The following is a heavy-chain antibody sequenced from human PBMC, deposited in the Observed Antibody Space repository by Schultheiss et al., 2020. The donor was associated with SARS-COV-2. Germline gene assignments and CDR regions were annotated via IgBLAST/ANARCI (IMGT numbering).Heavy chain of an antibody. CDR2: INPNSGGT. J-gene: IGHJ6*02. CDR1: GYTFTGYY. D-gene: IGHD3-22*01. V-gene: IGHV1-2*04. Sequence: ASVKVSCKASGYTFTGYYMHWVRQAPGQGLEWMGWINPNSGGTNYAQKFQGWVTMTRDTSISTAYMELSRLRSDDTAVYYCARDRTYYYDSSGSHDHYYYGMDVWGQGTTVTVSS. CDR3: ARDRTYYYDSSGSHDHYYYGMDV.